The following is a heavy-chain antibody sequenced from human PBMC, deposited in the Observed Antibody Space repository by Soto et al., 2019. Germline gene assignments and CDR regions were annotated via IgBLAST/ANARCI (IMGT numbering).Heavy chain of an antibody. Sequence: GGSLRLSCAASGFTFSSYGMHWVRQAPGKGLEWVAVISYDGSNKYYADSVKGRFTISRDNSKNTLYLQMNSLRAEDTAVYYCPKAMDPANAQTDHCGQGRRVT. CDR1: GFTFSSYG. CDR3: PKAMDPANAQTDH. J-gene: IGHJ4*02. V-gene: IGHV3-30*18. D-gene: IGHD5-18*01. CDR2: ISYDGSNK.